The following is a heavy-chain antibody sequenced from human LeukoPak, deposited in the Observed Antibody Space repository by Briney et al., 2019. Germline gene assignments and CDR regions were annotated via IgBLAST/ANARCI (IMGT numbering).Heavy chain of an antibody. CDR2: VYSDGNT. Sequence: GGSLRLSCAASGFTVTSDYMSWVRQAPGKGLEWVSVVYSDGNTYYADSVKGRFTIFRDTSKNTVYLQMNSLRAEDTAVYYCTRAAWDYWGQGTLVTVSS. V-gene: IGHV3-66*01. J-gene: IGHJ4*02. CDR3: TRAAWDY. CDR1: GFTVTSDY.